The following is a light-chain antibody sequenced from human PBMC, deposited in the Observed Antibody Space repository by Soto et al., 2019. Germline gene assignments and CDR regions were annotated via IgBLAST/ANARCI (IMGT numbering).Light chain of an antibody. CDR2: RNN. CDR1: SSNIGSNY. V-gene: IGLV1-47*01. Sequence: QSVLTQPPSASGTPGQRATISCSGSSSNIGSNYVYWYQQLPGTAPKLLIYRNNQRPSGVPDRFSGSKSGTSASLAISGLRSEGEADYYCAAWDDSLSGSYVFGTGTKVTVL. CDR3: AAWDDSLSGSYV. J-gene: IGLJ1*01.